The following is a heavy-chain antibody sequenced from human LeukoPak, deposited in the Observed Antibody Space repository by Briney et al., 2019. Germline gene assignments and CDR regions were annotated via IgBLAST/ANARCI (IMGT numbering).Heavy chain of an antibody. CDR3: AREGSITY. V-gene: IGHV3-48*03. CDR2: ISSSGSAI. CDR1: GFTFSTYE. J-gene: IGHJ4*02. D-gene: IGHD3-10*01. Sequence: GGSLRISCAASGFTFSTYEMNWVRQAPGKGLEWVSCISSSGSAIYYADSVKGRFTISRDNAKNSLYLQMNSLRAEDTAIYYCAREGSITYWGQGTLVTVSS.